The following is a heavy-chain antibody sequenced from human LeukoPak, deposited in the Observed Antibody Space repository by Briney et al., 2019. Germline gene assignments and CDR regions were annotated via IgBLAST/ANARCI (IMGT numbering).Heavy chain of an antibody. Sequence: PGGSLRLSCAASGFTFSSYAMSWVRQAPGKGLEWVSASSGSGGSTYYADSVKGRFTISRDNSKNTLYLQMNSLRAEDTAVYYCAKGISSWYYNYYYYMDVWGKGTTVTVSS. CDR2: SSGSGGST. V-gene: IGHV3-23*01. CDR1: GFTFSSYA. D-gene: IGHD6-13*01. J-gene: IGHJ6*03. CDR3: AKGISSWYYNYYYYMDV.